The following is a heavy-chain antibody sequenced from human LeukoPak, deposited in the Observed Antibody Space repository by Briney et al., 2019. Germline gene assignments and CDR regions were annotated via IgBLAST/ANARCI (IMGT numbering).Heavy chain of an antibody. CDR1: GFTFSSIW. CDR3: ARDGDGDCLFSCYLDF. V-gene: IGHV3-7*01. D-gene: IGHD2-21*02. CDR2: IKQDGSEK. Sequence: GGSLTLSCAAYGFTFSSIWMRWVRQAQGKGLEWVANIKQDGSEKYYVDSVKGRFTNSRDNAKNSLYLQMNSLRAEDTAVYYCARDGDGDCLFSCYLDFWGQGTLVTVSS. J-gene: IGHJ4*02.